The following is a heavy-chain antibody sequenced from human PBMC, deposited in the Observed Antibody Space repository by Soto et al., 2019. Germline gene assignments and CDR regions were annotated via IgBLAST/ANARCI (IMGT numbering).Heavy chain of an antibody. D-gene: IGHD3-22*01. V-gene: IGHV4-31*03. CDR3: ARGYQVPASPDFDSVRGPLEP. J-gene: IGHJ5*02. CDR1: GASINSGGYH. Sequence: QVQLEESGPGLVKPSQTLSLACTVSGASINSGGYHWTWIRQHPGKGLEWIGCIYYSGSNYYNPSLQSRLTLSVDTCKNQFYLRLISVTAADTAVYFCARGYQVPASPDFDSVRGPLEPWGRGTLVTVSS. CDR2: IYYSGSN.